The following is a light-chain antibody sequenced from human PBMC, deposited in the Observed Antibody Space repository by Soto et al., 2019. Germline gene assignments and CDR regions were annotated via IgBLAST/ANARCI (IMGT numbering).Light chain of an antibody. CDR2: EVS. CDR1: SSDVVGYNS. CDR3: SSYADSNNPLYV. J-gene: IGLJ1*01. Sequence: QSVLAQPPSASGSPGQSVTISCTGTSSDVVGYNSVSWYQQHPGKAPKLIIYEVSKRPSGVPDRFSGSESGNTASLTVSGLQADDESDYYCSSYADSNNPLYVFGAGTKVTVL. V-gene: IGLV2-8*01.